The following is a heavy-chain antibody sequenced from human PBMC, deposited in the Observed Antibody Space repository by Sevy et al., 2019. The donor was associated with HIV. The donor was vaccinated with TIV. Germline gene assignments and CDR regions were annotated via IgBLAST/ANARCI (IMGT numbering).Heavy chain of an antibody. J-gene: IGHJ6*02. CDR3: TRDRTYSSGWLGNYYYDMDV. V-gene: IGHV1-2*04. CDR1: GYTFTGYY. CDR2: INPNSGGT. Sequence: ASVKVSCKASGYTFTGYYIHWVRQAPGQGLEWMGWINPNSGGTKFAQKFQGWVTMTRDTSITTAYMELSRLRSDDTAFSYCTRDRTYSSGWLGNYYYDMDVWGQGTTVIVSS. D-gene: IGHD6-19*01.